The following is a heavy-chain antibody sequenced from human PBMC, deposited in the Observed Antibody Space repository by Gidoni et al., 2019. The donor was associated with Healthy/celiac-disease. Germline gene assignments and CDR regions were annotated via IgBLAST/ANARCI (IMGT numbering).Heavy chain of an antibody. J-gene: IGHJ6*02. CDR3: ARDNHEEWLGFSHYYYGMDV. CDR1: GFTVSSNY. Sequence: EVQLVESGGGLVQPGGSLRLSCAAPGFTVSSNYMSWVGQAPGKGLEWVSVIYSGGSTYYADSVKGRFTISRDNSKNTLYLQMNSLRAEDTAVYYCARDNHEEWLGFSHYYYGMDVWGQGTTVTVSS. CDR2: IYSGGST. V-gene: IGHV3-66*02. D-gene: IGHD3-3*01.